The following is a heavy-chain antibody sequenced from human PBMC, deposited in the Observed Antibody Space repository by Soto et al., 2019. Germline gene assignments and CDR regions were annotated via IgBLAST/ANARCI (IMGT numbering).Heavy chain of an antibody. D-gene: IGHD2-15*01. V-gene: IGHV3-30-3*01. J-gene: IGHJ6*02. CDR1: GFTFRSYA. Sequence: QVQLVESGGGVVQPGRSLRLSCAASGFTFRSYAMHWVGQAPGKGLECVAVIAYDGSNKFYRDYVRGRFTISRDNSENTLYLQINRLRYEDTAEYYCARGDREDIAVVIGVRPGEYGVDVWGQGTTVTVSS. CDR2: IAYDGSNK. CDR3: ARGDREDIAVVIGVRPGEYGVDV.